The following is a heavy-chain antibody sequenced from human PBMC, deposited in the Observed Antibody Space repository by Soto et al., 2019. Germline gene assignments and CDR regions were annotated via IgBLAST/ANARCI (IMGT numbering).Heavy chain of an antibody. J-gene: IGHJ4*02. Sequence: SGPTLVNPTQTLTLTCTFSGFSLSTSGVGVGWIRQPPGKALEWLALIYWNDDKRYSPSLKSRLTIAKDTSKNQVVLTMTNMEPVHTATYYCAHFCSTARPCYFDYWGQGTLDAVSS. CDR3: AHFCSTARPCYFDY. V-gene: IGHV2-5*01. CDR1: GFSLSTSGVG. D-gene: IGHD6-6*01. CDR2: IYWNDDK.